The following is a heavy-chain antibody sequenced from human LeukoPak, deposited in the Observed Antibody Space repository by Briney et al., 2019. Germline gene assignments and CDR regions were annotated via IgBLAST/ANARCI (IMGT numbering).Heavy chain of an antibody. CDR3: ARDYCSGESCYDH. J-gene: IGHJ4*02. Sequence: PGGSLRLSCAASGFTVSSNYMSWVRQAPGKGLEWVANMKLDGSEEYYLDSVKGRFIISRDNAINSLSLQMNSLRTEDTAVYYCARDYCSGESCYDHWGQGTLVTVSS. D-gene: IGHD2-15*01. CDR1: GFTVSSNY. V-gene: IGHV3-7*03. CDR2: MKLDGSEE.